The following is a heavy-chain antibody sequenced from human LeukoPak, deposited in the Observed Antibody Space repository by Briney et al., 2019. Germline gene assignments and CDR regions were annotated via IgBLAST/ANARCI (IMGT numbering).Heavy chain of an antibody. CDR1: GFTLSSYA. V-gene: IGHV3-30-3*01. CDR2: ISYDGSNK. CDR3: AFYDILTGYPGY. Sequence: GRSLRLSCAASGFTLSSYAMHWVRQAPGKGLEWVAVISYDGSNKYYADSVKGRFTISRDNSKNTLYLQMNSLRAEDTAVYYCAFYDILTGYPGYWGQGTLVTVSS. D-gene: IGHD3-9*01. J-gene: IGHJ4*02.